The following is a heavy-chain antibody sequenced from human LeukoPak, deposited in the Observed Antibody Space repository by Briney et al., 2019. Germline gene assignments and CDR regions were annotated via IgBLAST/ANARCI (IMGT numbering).Heavy chain of an antibody. CDR1: GGSISSSSYY. J-gene: IGHJ4*02. Sequence: PSETLSLTCTVSGGSISSSSYYWGWLRQPPGKGLEWIGSIFYSGSTYYNPSLKSRVTISVDTSKNQFSLKLSSVTAADTAVYYCARGSNLLRTLDYWGQGTLVTVSS. V-gene: IGHV4-39*01. CDR2: IFYSGST. CDR3: ARGSNLLRTLDY. D-gene: IGHD3-10*01.